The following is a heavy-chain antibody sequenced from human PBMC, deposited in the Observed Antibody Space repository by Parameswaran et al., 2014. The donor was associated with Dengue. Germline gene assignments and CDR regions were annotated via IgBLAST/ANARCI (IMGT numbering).Heavy chain of an antibody. V-gene: IGHV2-70*11. Sequence: WIRQPQEGLEWLARIDWDDAKYYHTALKTRLTISKDTFKTHVSLTMTNVDPLDTATYYCARVTLGYGRGWSIDYGMDVWGQGTTVTVSS. CDR3: ARVTLGYGRGWSIDYGMDV. J-gene: IGHJ6*02. CDR2: IDWDDAK. D-gene: IGHD6-13*01.